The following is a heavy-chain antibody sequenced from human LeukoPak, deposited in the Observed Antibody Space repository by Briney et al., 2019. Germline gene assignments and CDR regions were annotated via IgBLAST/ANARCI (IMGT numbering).Heavy chain of an antibody. CDR3: XXXXXXXXXGGDYYYYMDV. V-gene: IGHV6-1*01. CDR1: GDSVSSNSAA. CDR2: TYYRSKWYN. J-gene: IGHJ6*03. D-gene: IGHD3-16*01. Sequence: SQTLSLTCAISGDSVSSNSAAWNWIRQSPSRGLEWLGRTYYRSKWYNDYAVSVKSRITINPDTSKNQFSLQLNSVTPEHTAAXXXXXXXXXXXXGGDYYYYMDVWGKGTTVTVSS.